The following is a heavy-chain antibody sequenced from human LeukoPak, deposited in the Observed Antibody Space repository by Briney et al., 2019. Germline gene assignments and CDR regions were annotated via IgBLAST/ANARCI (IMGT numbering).Heavy chain of an antibody. CDR1: GFTFRTYG. CDR3: ARELVQCSGGSCYGSWFDT. D-gene: IGHD2-15*01. CDR2: ISSSSAK. Sequence: GGSLRLSCAASGFTFRTYGMNWVRQAPGKGLEWVSYISSSSAKYYGDSVKGRFTISRDNAKDSLYLQMNSLRDEDTAIYYCARELVQCSGGSCYGSWFDTWGQGTLVTVSS. V-gene: IGHV3-48*02. J-gene: IGHJ5*02.